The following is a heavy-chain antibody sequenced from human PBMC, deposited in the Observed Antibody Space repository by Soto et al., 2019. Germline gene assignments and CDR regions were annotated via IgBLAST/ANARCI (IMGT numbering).Heavy chain of an antibody. Sequence: EVQLVESGGGLVQPGGSLRLSCAASGFTFSSYDMHWVRQAPGKGLEWVSAIGTAGDTYYPGSVKGRFTISSENAKNSLYLQMNSLRAGDTAVYYCARGVPGYYGSGSQTMDSWGQGTLVTVSS. CDR3: ARGVPGYYGSGSQTMDS. V-gene: IGHV3-13*01. J-gene: IGHJ4*02. D-gene: IGHD3-10*01. CDR2: IGTAGDT. CDR1: GFTFSSYD.